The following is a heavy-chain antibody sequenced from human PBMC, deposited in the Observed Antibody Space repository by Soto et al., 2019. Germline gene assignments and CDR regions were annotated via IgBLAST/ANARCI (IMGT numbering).Heavy chain of an antibody. J-gene: IGHJ4*02. CDR3: ARHQYYYDSSGYTLDY. Sequence: ETLSLTCTVSVGSISSSTYYWGWIRQPPGKGLEWIGSVYYSGSTYYNPSLKSRVTISVDTSNNQFSLKLNSVTAADTAVYYCARHQYYYDSSGYTLDYWGQGTLVTVSS. CDR2: VYYSGST. D-gene: IGHD3-22*01. V-gene: IGHV4-39*01. CDR1: VGSISSSTYY.